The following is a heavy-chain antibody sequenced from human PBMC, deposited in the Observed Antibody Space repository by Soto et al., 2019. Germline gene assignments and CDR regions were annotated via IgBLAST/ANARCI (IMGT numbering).Heavy chain of an antibody. Sequence: QAQLEQSGGEVKKPGSSVTVSCKASRVALSKVIVTWVRQAPGLGLEWVGGIIPIFGTANYAQKFQGRVTITADESTSTSYMEVNNLRSEDTAVYYCAKVRYSSPMGYYYGMDVWGQGTTVTVSS. J-gene: IGHJ6*02. D-gene: IGHD6-19*01. V-gene: IGHV1-69*01. CDR2: IIPIFGTA. CDR3: AKVRYSSPMGYYYGMDV. CDR1: RVALSKVI.